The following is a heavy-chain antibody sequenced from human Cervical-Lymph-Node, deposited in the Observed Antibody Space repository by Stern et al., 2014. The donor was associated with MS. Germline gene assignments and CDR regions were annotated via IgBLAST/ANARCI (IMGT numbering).Heavy chain of an antibody. CDR1: GFTFSSYG. J-gene: IGHJ4*02. V-gene: IGHV3-30*18. D-gene: IGHD6-13*01. Sequence: VQLVESGGGVVQSGRSLRLSCAASGFTFSSYGMHWVRLPPGKGLEWVAVIANDGRDKKYADSVKGRFTISRDNSKNTLNLQMNSLRAEDTAVYYCAKDRASAAADYYFDSWGQGTLVTVSS. CDR3: AKDRASAAADYYFDS. CDR2: IANDGRDK.